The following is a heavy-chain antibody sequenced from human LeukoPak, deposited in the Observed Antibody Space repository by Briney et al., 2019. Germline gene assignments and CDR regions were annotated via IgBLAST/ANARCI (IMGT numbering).Heavy chain of an antibody. CDR2: IKGDGSEK. CDR1: GFTFSSYW. D-gene: IGHD5-24*01. J-gene: IGHJ5*02. V-gene: IGHV3-7*01. Sequence: PGGSLRLSCAASGFTFSSYWMSWVRLAPGKGLEWVANIKGDGSEKWYADSVKGRFTISRDNAQNSVHLQMNSLRAEDTAVYHCARDEYRSRWLHPWGQGTLVPVTS. CDR3: ARDEYRSRWLHP.